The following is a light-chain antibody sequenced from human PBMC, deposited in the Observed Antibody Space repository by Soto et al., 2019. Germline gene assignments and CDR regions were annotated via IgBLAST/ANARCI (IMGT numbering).Light chain of an antibody. CDR3: QSYDSSLSAYV. CDR1: GSNIGAGYD. V-gene: IGLV1-40*01. J-gene: IGLJ1*01. Sequence: QSVLTQPPSVSGAPGQRVTISCTGTGSNIGAGYDVHWYQQPPGAAPKLLIYLNTNRPSGVPGRFSGSKSDTSASLAITGLQAEDEADYYCQSYDSSLSAYVFGSWTKVT. CDR2: LNT.